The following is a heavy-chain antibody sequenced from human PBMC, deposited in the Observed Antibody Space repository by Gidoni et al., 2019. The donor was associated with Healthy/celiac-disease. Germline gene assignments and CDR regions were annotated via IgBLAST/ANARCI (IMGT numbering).Heavy chain of an antibody. D-gene: IGHD2-15*01. V-gene: IGHV3-23*01. J-gene: IGHJ4*02. CDR3: ATRRLMICSGGSCYYELDY. CDR2: ISGSGGST. Sequence: EVQLLESGGGLVQPGGSLRLSCAASGFTFSSYAMSWVRQAPGKGLEWVSAISGSGGSTYYADSVKGRFTISRDNSKNTLYLQMNSLRAEDTAVYYCATRRLMICSGGSCYYELDYWGQGTLVTVSS. CDR1: GFTFSSYA.